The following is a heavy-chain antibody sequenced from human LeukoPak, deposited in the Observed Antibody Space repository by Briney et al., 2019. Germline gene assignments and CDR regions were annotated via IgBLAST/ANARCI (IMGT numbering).Heavy chain of an antibody. V-gene: IGHV1-46*01. CDR1: GYTFTSYY. D-gene: IGHD3-10*01. Sequence: GASVKVSCKASGYTFTSYYIHWVRQAPGQGLEWMGLINPSGGSTNYARKFQGRVTMTTDTSTSTAYMELRSLRSDDTAVYYCARDLRPMVYYYGSGSNAYFDYWGQGTLVTVSS. CDR3: ARDLRPMVYYYGSGSNAYFDY. J-gene: IGHJ4*02. CDR2: INPSGGST.